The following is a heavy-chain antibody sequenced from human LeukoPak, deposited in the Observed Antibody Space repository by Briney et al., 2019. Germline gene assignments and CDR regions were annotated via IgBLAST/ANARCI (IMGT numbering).Heavy chain of an antibody. Sequence: GASVKACCKAARSTVTRYAMHWVRQAPGQRPEWRGWINAGNGNTKYSQKIQGRVTITRDTSASTAYMELSSLRSEDTAVDYCARELYCSGGSCYSGFDPWGQGTLVTVSS. CDR1: RSTVTRYA. D-gene: IGHD2-15*01. CDR3: ARELYCSGGSCYSGFDP. J-gene: IGHJ5*02. CDR2: INAGNGNT. V-gene: IGHV1-3*01.